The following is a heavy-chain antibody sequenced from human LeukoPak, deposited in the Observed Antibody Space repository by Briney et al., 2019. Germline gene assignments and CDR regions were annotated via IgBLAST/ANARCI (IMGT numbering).Heavy chain of an antibody. J-gene: IGHJ6*03. CDR1: EFTFSSYE. CDR3: ARGGNDDYYYSYSLDV. D-gene: IGHD1-1*01. CDR2: ISSSGSTI. V-gene: IGHV3-48*03. Sequence: GGSLRLSCAASEFTFSSYEMNWVRQAPGKGLEWVSYISSSGSTIYYADSVKGRFSISRDNAENSLYLQLNSLRAEDTSVYYCARGGNDDYYYSYSLDVWGKGTTVTVSS.